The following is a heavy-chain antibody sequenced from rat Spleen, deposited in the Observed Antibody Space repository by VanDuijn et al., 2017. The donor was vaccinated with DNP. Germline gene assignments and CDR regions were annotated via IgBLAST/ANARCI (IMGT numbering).Heavy chain of an antibody. V-gene: IGHV5-22*01. CDR2: STYDGRST. CDR1: GFTFSDYY. Sequence: EVQLVESGGGLVQPGRSLKLSCAASGFTFSDYYMAWVRQAPTKGLEWVAYSTYDGRSTYNGDSVKGRFTISRDNVKNILYLQMNSLRSEDMATYYCARHVLPLRVWDYWGQGVMVTVSS. J-gene: IGHJ2*01. D-gene: IGHD1-4*01. CDR3: ARHVLPLRVWDY.